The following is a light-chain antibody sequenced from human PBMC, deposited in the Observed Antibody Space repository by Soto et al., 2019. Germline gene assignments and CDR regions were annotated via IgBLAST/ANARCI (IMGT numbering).Light chain of an antibody. V-gene: IGKV3-11*01. CDR2: GAS. CDR3: QQRSSWPSLT. Sequence: EIVLTQSPATLSLSPGERATLSCRASQSVSSYLAWYQHKPGQAPRLLIYGASNRATGVPARFSGSGSGTDFTLTISSLEPEDFAVYYCQQRSSWPSLTFGGGTKVETK. J-gene: IGKJ4*01. CDR1: QSVSSY.